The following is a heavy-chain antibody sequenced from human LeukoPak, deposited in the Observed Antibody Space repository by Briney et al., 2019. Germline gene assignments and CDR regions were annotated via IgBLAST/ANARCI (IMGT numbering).Heavy chain of an antibody. V-gene: IGHV4-59*01. CDR1: GGSISSYY. CDR2: IYYSGST. D-gene: IGHD5-12*01. CDR3: ASSRYGGYQPFDY. J-gene: IGHJ4*02. Sequence: SETLSLTCTVSGGSISSYYWSWIRQPPGKGLEWIGYIYYSGSTNYNPSLKSRVTISVDTSKNQFSLKLSSVIAADTAVYYCASSRYGGYQPFDYWGQGTLVTVSS.